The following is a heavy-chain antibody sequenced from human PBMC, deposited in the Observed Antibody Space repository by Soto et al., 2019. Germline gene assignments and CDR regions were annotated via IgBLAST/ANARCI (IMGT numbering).Heavy chain of an antibody. V-gene: IGHV3-30-3*01. Sequence: QVQLVESGGGVVQPGGSLRLSCAVSGFTFSNHIMHWVRQAPGKGLEWVARISSDGSNRYYADSVTGRFTTSRNNAKNTMYLQMNSLRVEETAVYYCARDDDNWGECDLAYWGQGALVTVSS. CDR1: GFTFSNHI. J-gene: IGHJ4*02. D-gene: IGHD3-16*01. CDR3: ARDDDNWGECDLAY. CDR2: ISSDGSNR.